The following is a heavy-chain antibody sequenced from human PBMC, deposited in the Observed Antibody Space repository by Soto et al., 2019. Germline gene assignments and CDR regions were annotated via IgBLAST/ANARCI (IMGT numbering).Heavy chain of an antibody. CDR1: GFTFGSYD. CDR2: IGTAGDT. V-gene: IGHV3-13*01. Sequence: EVQLVESGGGLVQPGGSLRLSCAASGFTFGSYDMHWVRQAPGKGLEWVSAIGTAGDTHYSGSGKGRFIISRENAKNSLYLQMNSLRAGNTAVYYCARARGFWSGLDSWGQGTLVTVSS. CDR3: ARARGFWSGLDS. D-gene: IGHD3-3*01. J-gene: IGHJ4*02.